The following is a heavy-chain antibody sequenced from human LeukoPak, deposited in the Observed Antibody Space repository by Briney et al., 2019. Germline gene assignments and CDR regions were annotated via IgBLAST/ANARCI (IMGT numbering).Heavy chain of an antibody. Sequence: SETLSLICGVSGDSIRSSIYYRGWIRQPPGKGLEWIGSVYYDGSAYYNPSLKSRVTISVDTSKNQLSLKLSSVTAADTAVYYCARPLTRGGTYYVWGQGTLVTVSS. CDR3: ARPLTRGGTYYV. D-gene: IGHD1-26*01. V-gene: IGHV4-39*01. CDR2: VYYDGSA. J-gene: IGHJ4*02. CDR1: GDSIRSSIYY.